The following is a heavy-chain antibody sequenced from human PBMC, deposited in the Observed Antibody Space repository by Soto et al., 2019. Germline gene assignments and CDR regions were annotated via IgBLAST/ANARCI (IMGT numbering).Heavy chain of an antibody. CDR3: ARGIEGWYQGRYYYGMDV. CDR2: IYYSGST. D-gene: IGHD6-19*01. CDR1: GGSVSSGSYY. V-gene: IGHV4-61*01. Sequence: QVQLQESGPGLVKPSETLSLTCTVSGGSVSSGSYYWSWIRQPPGKGLEWIGYIYYSGSTNYNPSLKSRVPRSVDASKNQFSLKLRSVTAAHTAVYYCARGIEGWYQGRYYYGMDVWGQGTTVTVSS. J-gene: IGHJ6*02.